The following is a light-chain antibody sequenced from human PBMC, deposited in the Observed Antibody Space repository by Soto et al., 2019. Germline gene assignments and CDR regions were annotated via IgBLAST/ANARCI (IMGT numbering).Light chain of an antibody. Sequence: EIVLTQSPGTLSLSPGERATLSCRASQSVSSNYLAWYQQKPGQAPRLLIYGASSSATVIPDRFSGSGSGTEFTLTISRMEPEDFAVYYCQQYGGSPSTFGQGTKVAIK. CDR3: QQYGGSPST. CDR2: GAS. J-gene: IGKJ1*01. V-gene: IGKV3-20*01. CDR1: QSVSSNY.